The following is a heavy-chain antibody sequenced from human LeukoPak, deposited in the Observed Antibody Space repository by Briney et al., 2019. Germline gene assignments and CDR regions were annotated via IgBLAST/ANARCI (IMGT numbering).Heavy chain of an antibody. D-gene: IGHD2-21*02. CDR2: IKQGGSEK. CDR3: ARGESSYCSGGCYFAS. Sequence: GGSLRLSCEASGFTFGTFWMSWVRQAPGKGLEWVANIKQGGSEKNYVDSVKGRFTIARDDAKNSLYLQMNSLRAEDTAVYYCARGESSYCSGGCYFASWGQGTLVTISS. J-gene: IGHJ5*01. CDR1: GFTFGTFW. V-gene: IGHV3-7*01.